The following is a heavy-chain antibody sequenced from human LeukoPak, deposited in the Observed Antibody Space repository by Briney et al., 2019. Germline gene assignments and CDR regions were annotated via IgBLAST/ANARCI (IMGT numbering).Heavy chain of an antibody. CDR2: INPNSGGT. Sequence: ASVKVSCKASGYTFTGYYMHWVRQAPGQGLEWMGWINPNSGGTNYAQKFQGRVTMTRDTSISTAYMELSRLRSDDTAVYYCARVVTPRYCSTTSCYWKGWFDPWGQGTLVTVSS. J-gene: IGHJ5*02. V-gene: IGHV1-2*02. CDR1: GYTFTGYY. CDR3: ARVVTPRYCSTTSCYWKGWFDP. D-gene: IGHD2-2*01.